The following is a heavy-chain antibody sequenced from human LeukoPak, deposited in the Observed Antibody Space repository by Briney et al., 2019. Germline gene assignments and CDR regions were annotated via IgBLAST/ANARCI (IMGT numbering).Heavy chain of an antibody. Sequence: ASVKVSCMASGYTFTGYYINWVRQAPGQGLEWMGWINPNSGGTNYAQDFQGRVTMTRDTSISTAYMELSRLRSDDTAIYYCARVITNDNYYYYYMDVWGKGTTVTVSS. CDR3: ARVITNDNYYYYYMDV. CDR1: GYTFTGYY. V-gene: IGHV1-2*02. J-gene: IGHJ6*03. CDR2: INPNSGGT.